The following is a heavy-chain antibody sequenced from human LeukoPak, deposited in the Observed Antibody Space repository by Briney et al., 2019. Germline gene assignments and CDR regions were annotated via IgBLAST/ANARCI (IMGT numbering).Heavy chain of an antibody. V-gene: IGHV3-33*06. CDR1: GFSFSSYV. D-gene: IGHD4-17*01. Sequence: GGSLRLSCAASGFSFSSYVMHWVRRAPGKGLEWVAVIWYDGSNKYYADSVKGRFTISRDNSKNTLYLQMNSLRAEDTAVYYCAKDHGANYYYYMDVWGKGTTVTVSS. CDR3: AKDHGANYYYYMDV. CDR2: IWYDGSNK. J-gene: IGHJ6*03.